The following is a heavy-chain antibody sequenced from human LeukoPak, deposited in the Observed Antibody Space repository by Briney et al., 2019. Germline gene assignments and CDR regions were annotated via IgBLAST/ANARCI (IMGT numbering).Heavy chain of an antibody. J-gene: IGHJ4*02. Sequence: GGSLRLSCAASGFSFSGYYMNWIPQAPGKGLEWVSYISGDSSDTKYADSVRGRFTISRDNAKNSLFLQMNSLREEDTAVYFCARKLALWGQGTLVTVSS. CDR3: ARKLAL. V-gene: IGHV3-11*06. CDR1: GFSFSGYY. CDR2: ISGDSSDT.